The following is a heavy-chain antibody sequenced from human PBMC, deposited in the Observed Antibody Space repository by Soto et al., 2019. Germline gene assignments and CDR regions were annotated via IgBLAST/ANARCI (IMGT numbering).Heavy chain of an antibody. Sequence: EVQFVESGGDLVQPGGSRRLSCAASGFAFSQYWINWVRQSPGKGREWVAIMNQDGSKRYYGASVMGRFTISRDNGKSSLYLHRNSRRDDDTAVYFCARDMGVSGYASAFDYWGRGTRVTVPS. CDR2: MNQDGSKR. J-gene: IGHJ4*02. V-gene: IGHV3-7*01. CDR1: GFAFSQYW. D-gene: IGHD5-12*01. CDR3: ARDMGVSGYASAFDY.